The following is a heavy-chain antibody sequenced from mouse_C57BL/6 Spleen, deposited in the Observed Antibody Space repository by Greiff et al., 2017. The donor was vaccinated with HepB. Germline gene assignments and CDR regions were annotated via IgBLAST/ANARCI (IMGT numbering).Heavy chain of an antibody. CDR2: INPYNGGT. CDR1: GYTFTDYY. Sequence: VQLKESGPVLVKPGASVKMSCKASGYTFTDYYMNWVKQSHGKSLEWIGVINPYNGGTSYNQKFKGKATLTVDKSSSTAYMELNSLTSEDSAVYYCARLGAYDAMDYWGQGTSVTVSS. V-gene: IGHV1-19*01. D-gene: IGHD3-3*01. J-gene: IGHJ4*01. CDR3: ARLGAYDAMDY.